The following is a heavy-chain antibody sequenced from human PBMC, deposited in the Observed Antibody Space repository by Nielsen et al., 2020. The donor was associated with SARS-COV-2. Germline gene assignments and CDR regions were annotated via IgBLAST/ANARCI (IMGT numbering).Heavy chain of an antibody. V-gene: IGHV4-61*01. J-gene: IGHJ4*02. CDR2: IYYSGST. D-gene: IGHD3-10*01. CDR1: GGSVSSGSYY. Sequence: GSLRLSCTVSGGSVSSGSYYWSWIRQPPGKGLEWIGYIYYSGSTNYNPSLKSRVTISVDTSKNQFSLKLSSVTAADTAVYYCARDSTNYGSGGFDYWGQGTLVTVSS. CDR3: ARDSTNYGSGGFDY.